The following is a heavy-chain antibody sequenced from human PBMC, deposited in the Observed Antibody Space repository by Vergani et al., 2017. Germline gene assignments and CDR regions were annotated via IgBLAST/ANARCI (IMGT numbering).Heavy chain of an antibody. CDR3: ARDRSPGITMVRGVDDWFDP. J-gene: IGHJ5*02. CDR2: IIPILGIG. Sequence: QVQLVQSGAEVKKPGSSVKVSCKASGGTFSSYTISWVRQAPGPGLEWMGRIIPILGIGNYAQKFQGRVTITAAKSASTAYMELSSLRSEDTAVYYCARDRSPGITMVRGVDDWFDPWGQGTLVTVSS. D-gene: IGHD3-10*01. V-gene: IGHV1-69*08. CDR1: GGTFSSYT.